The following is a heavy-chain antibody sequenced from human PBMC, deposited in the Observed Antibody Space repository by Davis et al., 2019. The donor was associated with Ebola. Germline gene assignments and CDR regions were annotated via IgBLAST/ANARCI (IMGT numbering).Heavy chain of an antibody. CDR2: INPNSGGT. J-gene: IGHJ6*02. CDR1: GYTFTGYY. CDR3: ARDIGSSSPDGMDV. D-gene: IGHD6-13*01. Sequence: AASVQVSCNASGYTFTGYYMHWVRQAPGQGLEWMGRINPNSGGTNYAQKFQGRVTMTRDTSTSTVYMELSSLRSEDTAVYYCARDIGSSSPDGMDVWGQGTTVTVSS. V-gene: IGHV1-2*06.